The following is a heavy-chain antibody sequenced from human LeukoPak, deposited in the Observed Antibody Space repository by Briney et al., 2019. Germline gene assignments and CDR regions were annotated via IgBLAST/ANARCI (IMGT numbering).Heavy chain of an antibody. CDR3: ARGGVVTIFGVVIMDEAFDI. D-gene: IGHD3-3*01. CDR1: GGSISNSGYY. Sequence: SETLSLTCTVTGGSISNSGYYWGWVRQPPGRGVEWIGTIYYSGTNFYNPSLKRRVTISVDKSKNQFSLKLRDVSAADTAMYYCARGGVVTIFGVVIMDEAFDIWGQGTMVTVSS. J-gene: IGHJ3*02. CDR2: IYYSGTN. V-gene: IGHV4-39*07.